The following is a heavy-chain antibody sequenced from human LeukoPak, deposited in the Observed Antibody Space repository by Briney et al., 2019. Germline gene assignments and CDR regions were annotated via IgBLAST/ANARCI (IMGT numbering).Heavy chain of an antibody. J-gene: IGHJ4*02. CDR3: ARHIAVAGTS. CDR2: INHSGGT. Sequence: SETLSLTCAVYGGSFSGYYWSWIRQPPGKGLEWIGEINHSGGTNCNPSLKSRVTISVDTSKNQFSLKLSSVSAADTAVYYCARHIAVAGTSWGQGTLVTVSS. V-gene: IGHV4-34*01. D-gene: IGHD6-19*01. CDR1: GGSFSGYY.